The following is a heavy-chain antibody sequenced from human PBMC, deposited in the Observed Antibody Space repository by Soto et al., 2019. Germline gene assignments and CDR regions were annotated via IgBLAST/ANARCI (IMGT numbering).Heavy chain of an antibody. V-gene: IGHV2-26*01. CDR2: IFPNDEK. Sequence: QVTLKESGPVLVKPTETLTLTCTVSGFSLTNARMGVNWIRQPPGKALEWLAHIFPNDEKSYTTSLKSRLTISKDTSKSQVVLTMTNMDPADTATYYCARTTYDYWGQGTLVTVSS. CDR1: GFSLTNARMG. CDR3: ARTTYDY. J-gene: IGHJ4*02.